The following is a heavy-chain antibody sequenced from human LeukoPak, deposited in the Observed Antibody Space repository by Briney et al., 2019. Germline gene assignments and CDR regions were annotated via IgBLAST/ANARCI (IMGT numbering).Heavy chain of an antibody. CDR1: GFTFSSYS. D-gene: IGHD3-9*01. Sequence: PGGSLRLSCAASGFTFSSYSMNWVRQAPGKGLEWVSSISGSSSYIYYADSVKGRFTISRDNAKNSLYLQMNSLRAEDTAVYYCARDHYYDILTGYYTKGFRFDPWGQGTLVTVSS. J-gene: IGHJ5*02. CDR3: ARDHYYDILTGYYTKGFRFDP. CDR2: ISGSSSYI. V-gene: IGHV3-21*01.